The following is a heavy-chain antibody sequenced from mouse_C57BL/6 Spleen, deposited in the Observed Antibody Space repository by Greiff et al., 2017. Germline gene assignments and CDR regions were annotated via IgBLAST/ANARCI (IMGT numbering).Heavy chain of an antibody. CDR2: IDPSDSYT. CDR1: GYTFTSYW. V-gene: IGHV1-69*01. CDR3: ARYYDYDGYAMDY. J-gene: IGHJ4*01. D-gene: IGHD2-4*01. Sequence: VKLQQPGAELVMPGASVKLSCKASGYTFTSYWMHWVKQRPGQGLEWIGEIDPSDSYTNYNQKFKGKSTLTVDKSSSTAYMQLSSLTSEDSAVYYCARYYDYDGYAMDYWGQGTSVTVSS.